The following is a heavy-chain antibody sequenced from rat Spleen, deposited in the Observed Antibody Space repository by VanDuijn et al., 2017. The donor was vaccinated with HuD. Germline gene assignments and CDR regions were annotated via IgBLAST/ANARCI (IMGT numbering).Heavy chain of an antibody. D-gene: IGHD1-5*01. CDR2: IIYDGSSI. J-gene: IGHJ2*01. CDR3: ATCRGYNLFDY. Sequence: EVQLVESDGGLVQPGRSLNLSCAASGFTFSDFFMAWVRQAPAKGLEWVATIIYDGSSIYYRDSVKGRFTISRDNAKSTLYLQMDSLRSEDTATYYCATCRGYNLFDYWGQGVMVTVSS. CDR1: GFTFSDFF. V-gene: IGHV5S10*01.